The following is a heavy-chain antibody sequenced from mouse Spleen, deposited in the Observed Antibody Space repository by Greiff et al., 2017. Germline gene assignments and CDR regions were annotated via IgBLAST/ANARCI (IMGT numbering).Heavy chain of an antibody. Sequence: EVQGVESGGGLVKPGGSLKLSCAASGFTFSSYAMSWVRQTPEKRLEWVATISDGGSYTYYPDNVKGRFTISRDNAKNNLYLQMSHLKSEDTAMYYCAMGTGVDYWGQGTTLTVSS. CDR2: ISDGGSYT. J-gene: IGHJ2*01. D-gene: IGHD3-3*01. CDR1: GFTFSSYA. V-gene: IGHV5-4*01. CDR3: AMGTGVDY.